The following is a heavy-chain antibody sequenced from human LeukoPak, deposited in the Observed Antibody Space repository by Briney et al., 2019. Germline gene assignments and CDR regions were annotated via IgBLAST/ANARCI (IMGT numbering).Heavy chain of an antibody. J-gene: IGHJ4*02. D-gene: IGHD6-19*01. CDR3: ATMARRNSGWYY. CDR2: IYPDDSDT. Sequence: GESLKISCKGSGYRFTSYWIGWVRQMPGKGLEWMGVIYPDDSDTRYSPSFQGQITISADKSISTAYLQWSSLKASDTAMYYCATMARRNSGWYYWGQGTLVTVSS. CDR1: GYRFTSYW. V-gene: IGHV5-51*01.